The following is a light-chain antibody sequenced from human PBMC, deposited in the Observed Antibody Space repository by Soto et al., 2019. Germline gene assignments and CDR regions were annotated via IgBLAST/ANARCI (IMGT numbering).Light chain of an antibody. CDR3: QQYGSSPLT. Sequence: EIVLTQSPGTLSLSLGERVTLSCRASQSVSSNYLAWYQQKPGQAPRLLIYRASSRPTGIPDRFSGSWSGTDFTLTISRLEPEDFAVYYYQQYGSSPLTFGGGTKVEIK. CDR2: RAS. V-gene: IGKV3-20*01. J-gene: IGKJ4*01. CDR1: QSVSSNY.